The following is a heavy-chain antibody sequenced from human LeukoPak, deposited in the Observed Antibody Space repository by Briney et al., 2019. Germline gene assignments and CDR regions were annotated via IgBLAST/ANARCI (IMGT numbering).Heavy chain of an antibody. V-gene: IGHV1-2*02. CDR3: ARDDFVYSVHYGMDV. Sequence: GASVKVSCKASGYPFTAYYMHWVRQAPGQGLEWMGWINPYDGGTNYAQKFQGRVTMTRDTSISTAYMELSRLTSDDTAVYYCARDDFVYSVHYGMDVWGRGTTVTVSS. CDR1: GYPFTAYY. D-gene: IGHD3/OR15-3a*01. J-gene: IGHJ6*01. CDR2: INPYDGGT.